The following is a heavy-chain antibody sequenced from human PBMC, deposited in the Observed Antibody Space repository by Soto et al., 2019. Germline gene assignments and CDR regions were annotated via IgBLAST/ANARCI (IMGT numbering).Heavy chain of an antibody. D-gene: IGHD6-19*01. CDR3: ARAHASGWYPFDY. Sequence: QVQLVESGGGVVQPGRSLRLSCAASGFTFSGYAMHWVRKAPGKGLEWVAVILYDESKKYYADSVKGRFTISRDNSKNTLYLQMNSLRGEDTAVYYCARAHASGWYPFDYWGQGTLVTVSS. J-gene: IGHJ4*02. CDR1: GFTFSGYA. V-gene: IGHV3-30-3*01. CDR2: ILYDESKK.